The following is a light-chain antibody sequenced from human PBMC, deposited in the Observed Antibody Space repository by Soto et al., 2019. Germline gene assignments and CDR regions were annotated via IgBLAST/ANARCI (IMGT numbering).Light chain of an antibody. CDR1: QSVSSY. Sequence: MTQSPASLSVSAGDRATLTCRASQSVSSYLALYQQKPGQAPRLLIYGSSSKASGIPRRFSGSASGTDFTPTISILEDEFFADYYCQQDSSSPSTFGQGTKVDIK. V-gene: IGKV3D-15*03. CDR2: GSS. CDR3: QQDSSSPST. J-gene: IGKJ1*01.